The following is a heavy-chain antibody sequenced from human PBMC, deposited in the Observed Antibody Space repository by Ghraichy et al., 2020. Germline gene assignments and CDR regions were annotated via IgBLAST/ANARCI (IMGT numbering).Heavy chain of an antibody. V-gene: IGHV4-39*01. CDR3: ARPSSTLLYPFDI. J-gene: IGHJ3*02. CDR1: GGSISSGSYY. CDR2: IYYTRST. Sequence: SETLSLTCSVSGGSISSGSYYWVWIRQPPGKGLEWIGSIYYTRSTYYDPSLNSRVTISVDRSKNQFSLKLTSVTAADTAVYYCARPSSTLLYPFDIWGQGTRVTVSS. D-gene: IGHD2-2*01.